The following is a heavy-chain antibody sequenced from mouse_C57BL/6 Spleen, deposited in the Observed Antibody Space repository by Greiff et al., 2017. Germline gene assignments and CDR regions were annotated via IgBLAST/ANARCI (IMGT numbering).Heavy chain of an antibody. J-gene: IGHJ2*01. D-gene: IGHD4-1*01. Sequence: VQLQESGAELVRPGASVTLSCKASGYTFTDYEMHWVKQTPVHGLEWIGAIDPETGGTAYNQKFKGKAILTADKSSSTAYMELRSLTSEDSAVYYCTNWDESDYWGQGTTLTVSS. V-gene: IGHV1-15*01. CDR1: GYTFTDYE. CDR3: TNWDESDY. CDR2: IDPETGGT.